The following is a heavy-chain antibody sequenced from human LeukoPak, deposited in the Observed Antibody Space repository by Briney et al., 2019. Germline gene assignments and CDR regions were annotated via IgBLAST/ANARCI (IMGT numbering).Heavy chain of an antibody. D-gene: IGHD6-13*01. Sequence: SETLSLTCTVSGGSISSSSYYWGWIRQPPGKGLEWIGSIYYSGSTYYNPSLKSRVTISVDTSKNQFSLKLSSVTAADTAVYYCARHHESSSWYNLFDPWGQGTLVTVSS. CDR3: ARHHESSSWYNLFDP. CDR2: IYYSGST. J-gene: IGHJ5*02. V-gene: IGHV4-39*01. CDR1: GGSISSSSYY.